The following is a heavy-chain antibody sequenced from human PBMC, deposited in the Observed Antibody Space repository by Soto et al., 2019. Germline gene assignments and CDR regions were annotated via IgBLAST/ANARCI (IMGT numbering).Heavy chain of an antibody. CDR2: ISDDGSTA. D-gene: IGHD1-1*01. Sequence: LRLSCSVSVFTFSAYWMHWVRQVPGKGLTWVSRISDDGSTATYADSVKGRFVISRDNAKNSLYLEMNTLRADDSGLYYCARGPRVSSTGTGAHWGRGTLVTVST. V-gene: IGHV3-74*01. J-gene: IGHJ4*02. CDR3: ARGPRVSSTGTGAH. CDR1: VFTFSAYW.